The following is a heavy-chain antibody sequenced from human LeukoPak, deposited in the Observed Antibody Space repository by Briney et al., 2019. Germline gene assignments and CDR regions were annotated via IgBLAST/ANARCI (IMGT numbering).Heavy chain of an antibody. J-gene: IGHJ4*02. Sequence: PSETLSLTCTVSGGSISSYYWSWIRQPPGKGLEWIGYIYYSGSTNYNPSLKSRVTISVDTSKNQFSLKLSSVTAADTALYYCARVSYYYDSSGYYYFDNWGQGNLVTVSS. D-gene: IGHD3-22*01. CDR2: IYYSGST. CDR1: GGSISSYY. CDR3: ARVSYYYDSSGYYYFDN. V-gene: IGHV4-59*01.